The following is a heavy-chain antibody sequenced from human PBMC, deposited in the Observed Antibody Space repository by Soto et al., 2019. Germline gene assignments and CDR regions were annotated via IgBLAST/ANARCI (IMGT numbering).Heavy chain of an antibody. CDR3: ARDNGIRGYSSSWNPYYYHGMDV. J-gene: IGHJ6*02. V-gene: IGHV4-59*01. CDR2: IYYSGST. CDR1: GGSISSYY. D-gene: IGHD6-13*01. Sequence: QVQLQESGPGLVKPSETLSLTCTVSGGSISSYYWSWIRQPPGKGLEWIGYIYYSGSTNYNPSLKSRVTISVDTSKNQFSLKLSSVTAADTAVYYCARDNGIRGYSSSWNPYYYHGMDVWGQGTTVTVSS.